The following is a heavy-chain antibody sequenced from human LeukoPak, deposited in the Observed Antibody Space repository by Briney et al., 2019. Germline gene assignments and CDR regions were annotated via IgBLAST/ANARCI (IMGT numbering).Heavy chain of an antibody. CDR2: ISSTGSTK. CDR3: AVSPHCSGGSCYSGW. D-gene: IGHD2-15*01. J-gene: IGHJ4*02. V-gene: IGHV3-48*04. CDR1: GFTFSSYS. Sequence: GGSLRLSCAASGFTFSSYSMNWVRQAPGKGLEWVSYISSTGSTKYYADSVRGRFTISRDNAKNSLYLQMSSLRAEDTAVYYCAVSPHCSGGSCYSGWWGQGTLVTASS.